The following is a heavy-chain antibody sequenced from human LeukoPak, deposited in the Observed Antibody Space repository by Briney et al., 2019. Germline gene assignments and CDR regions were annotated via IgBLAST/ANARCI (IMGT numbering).Heavy chain of an antibody. CDR1: GFTFSSYA. CDR3: AKVWAHDGSGNPYWHFDL. D-gene: IGHD3-10*01. CDR2: IRASGGTA. J-gene: IGHJ2*01. Sequence: GGSLRLSCSASGFTFSSYAMSWVRQAPGKGLEWVSAIRASGGTAYYADSVKGRFTISGDNSKNTLYLQMNSLRAEDTAVYYCAKVWAHDGSGNPYWHFDLWGRGTLVTVSS. V-gene: IGHV3-23*01.